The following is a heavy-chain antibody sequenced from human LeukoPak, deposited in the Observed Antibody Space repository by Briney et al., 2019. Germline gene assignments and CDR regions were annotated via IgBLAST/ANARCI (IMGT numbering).Heavy chain of an antibody. V-gene: IGHV3-21*01. CDR1: GFTFSSYS. D-gene: IGHD5-12*01. J-gene: IGHJ4*02. CDR3: ARVGYSGYDRGGFVDY. CDR2: ISSSSYI. Sequence: GGSLRLSCAASGFTFSSYSMNWVRQAPGKGLEWVSSISSSSYIYYADSVKGRFTISRDNAKNSLYLQMNSLRAEDTAVCYCARVGYSGYDRGGFVDYWGQGTLVTVSS.